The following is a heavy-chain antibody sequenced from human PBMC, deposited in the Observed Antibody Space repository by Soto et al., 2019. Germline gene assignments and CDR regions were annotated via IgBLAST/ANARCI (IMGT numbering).Heavy chain of an antibody. CDR3: ARDRGSGEHQGVPTARYGMDV. Sequence: QVQLVQSGAEVRKPGSSVKVSCKASTDTFRNYAISWVRQAPGQGLEWMGGIIPLFGLTKFAEKFQGRRTITAYESTSTVYMELSSLISGDTAVYYCARDRGSGEHQGVPTARYGMDVWGPGTTVTVSS. CDR1: TDTFRNYA. J-gene: IGHJ6*02. D-gene: IGHD2-2*01. V-gene: IGHV1-69*19. CDR2: IIPLFGLT.